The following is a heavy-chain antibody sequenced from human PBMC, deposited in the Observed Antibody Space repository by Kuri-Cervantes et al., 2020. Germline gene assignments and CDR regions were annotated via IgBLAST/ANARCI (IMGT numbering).Heavy chain of an antibody. CDR3: ATATVTTHYYYYGMDA. J-gene: IGHJ6*02. CDR1: GYTFTGYY. Sequence: ASVKVSCKASGYTFTGYYMHWVRQAPGQGLEWMGWINPNSGGTNYAQKFQGRVTMTRDTSISTAYMELSRLRSDDTAVYYCATATVTTHYYYYGMDAWGQGTTVTVSS. D-gene: IGHD4-11*01. V-gene: IGHV1-2*02. CDR2: INPNSGGT.